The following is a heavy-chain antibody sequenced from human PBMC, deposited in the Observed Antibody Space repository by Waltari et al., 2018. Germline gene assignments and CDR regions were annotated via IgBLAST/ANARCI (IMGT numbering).Heavy chain of an antibody. V-gene: IGHV1-2*02. CDR1: GYTFTGYY. J-gene: IGHJ6*03. Sequence: QVQLVQSGAEVKKPGASVKVSCKASGYTFTGYYMHWVRQAPGQGLEWMGGINPNGGRTNYAQKFQGRVTKTRDTSISTADKELSRLRSDDTAVYYCARGVTDYYGSGRNYMDVWGKGTTVTVSS. CDR2: INPNGGRT. D-gene: IGHD3-10*01. CDR3: ARGVTDYYGSGRNYMDV.